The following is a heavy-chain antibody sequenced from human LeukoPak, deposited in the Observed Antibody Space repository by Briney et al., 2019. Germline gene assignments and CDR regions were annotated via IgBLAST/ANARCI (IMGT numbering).Heavy chain of an antibody. Sequence: GESLKISCKGSGYSFTSYWIGWVRQMPGKGLEWMGIIYPGDSDTRYSPSFQGQVTISADKSISTAYLQWSSLKASDTAMYYCARQDPRSGYTGDVFDIWGQGTMVTVSS. J-gene: IGHJ3*02. CDR3: ARQDPRSGYTGDVFDI. CDR1: GYSFTSYW. D-gene: IGHD3-22*01. CDR2: IYPGDSDT. V-gene: IGHV5-51*01.